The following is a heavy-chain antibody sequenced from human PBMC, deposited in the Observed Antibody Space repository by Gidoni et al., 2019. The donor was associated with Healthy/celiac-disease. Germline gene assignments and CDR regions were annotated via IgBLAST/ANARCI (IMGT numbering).Heavy chain of an antibody. D-gene: IGHD6-13*01. CDR3: ARGGPRGKRSYYYYGMDV. Sequence: QVQLVQSGAEVKKPGASVKVSCKASGYTFTGYYMHWVRQAPGQGLEWMGWINPNSGGTNYAQKFQGWVTMTRDTSISTAYMELSRLRSDDTAVYYCARGGPRGKRSYYYYGMDVWGQGTTVTVSS. CDR1: GYTFTGYY. J-gene: IGHJ6*02. V-gene: IGHV1-2*04. CDR2: INPNSGGT.